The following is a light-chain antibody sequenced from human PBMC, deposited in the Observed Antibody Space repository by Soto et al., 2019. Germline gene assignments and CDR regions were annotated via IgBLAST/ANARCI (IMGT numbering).Light chain of an antibody. J-gene: IGKJ1*01. CDR3: QQYGSSPTWT. CDR2: GAS. Sequence: EIVLTQSPGTLSLSPGERATLSCRASQSVSSNYLAWYQQKPGQAPRLLIYGASSRATGIPDRFSGSGSGTDFTLTIWRLEPEDFAVYYCQQYGSSPTWTFGQGTKVEIK. CDR1: QSVSSNY. V-gene: IGKV3-20*01.